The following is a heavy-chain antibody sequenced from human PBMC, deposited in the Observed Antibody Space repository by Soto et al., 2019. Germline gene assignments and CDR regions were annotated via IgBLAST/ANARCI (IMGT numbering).Heavy chain of an antibody. V-gene: IGHV4-39*01. D-gene: IGHD5-18*01. CDR1: GGSISSSSYY. CDR3: ARLDRADTPYYYYYGMDV. CDR2: IYYSGST. J-gene: IGHJ6*02. Sequence: QLQLQESGPGLVKPSETLSLTCTVSGGSISSSSYYWGWIRQPPGKGLEWIGSIYYSGSTYYNPSLKSRVTISVDTSKNQFSLKLSSVTAADTAVYYCARLDRADTPYYYYYGMDVWGQGTTVTVSS.